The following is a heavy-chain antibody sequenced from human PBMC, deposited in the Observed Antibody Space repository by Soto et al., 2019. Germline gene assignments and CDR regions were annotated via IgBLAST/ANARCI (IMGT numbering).Heavy chain of an antibody. J-gene: IGHJ4*02. Sequence: QVQLVESGGGVVQPGRSLRLSCAASGFTFSTNGMHWVRQAPGKGLEWVAVKWYDGSNTYYTDSVKFRFTISRDNYKNTLYLQMNTLRAEDTAVYYCARDLRSGYAAFGYWCQGTLVTVSS. CDR2: KWYDGSNT. V-gene: IGHV3-33*01. CDR3: ARDLRSGYAAFGY. D-gene: IGHD5-12*01. CDR1: GFTFSTNG.